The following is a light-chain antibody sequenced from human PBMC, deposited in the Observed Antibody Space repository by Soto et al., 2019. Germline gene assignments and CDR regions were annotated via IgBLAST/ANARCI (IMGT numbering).Light chain of an antibody. CDR3: GTWDSSLSAYV. J-gene: IGLJ1*01. CDR2: ENN. V-gene: IGLV1-51*02. Sequence: QSVLTQPPSVSGAPGQRVTISCTGSSSNIGAGYDVHWYQQLPGAAPKLLIYENNQRPSGIPDRFSGSKSGTSATLGITGLQTGDEADYYCGTWDSSLSAYVFGTGTKVTVL. CDR1: SSNIGAGYD.